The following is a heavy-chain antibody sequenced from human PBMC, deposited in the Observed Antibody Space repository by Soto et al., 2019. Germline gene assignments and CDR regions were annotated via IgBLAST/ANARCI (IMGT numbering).Heavy chain of an antibody. J-gene: IGHJ3*02. D-gene: IGHD2-15*01. V-gene: IGHV4-34*01. CDR3: ASEYRSGGSCYNHDAFDI. CDR1: GGSFSGYY. Sequence: SETLSLTCAVYGGSFSGYYWSWIRQPPGKGLEWIGEINHSGSTNYNPSLKSRVTISVDTSKNQFSLKLSSVTAADTAVYYCASEYRSGGSCYNHDAFDIWGQGTMVTVSS. CDR2: INHSGST.